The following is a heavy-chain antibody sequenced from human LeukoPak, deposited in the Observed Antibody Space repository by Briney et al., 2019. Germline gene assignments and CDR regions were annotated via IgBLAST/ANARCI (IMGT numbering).Heavy chain of an antibody. CDR2: IYYSGST. Sequence: GSLRLSCVASGFTFSNAWMNWIRQPPGKRLEWIGYIYYSGSTKYNPSLKSRVTISVDTSKNQFSLKLTSVTAADTAVYYCAREWNWFDPWGQGTLVTVSS. J-gene: IGHJ5*02. V-gene: IGHV4-59*01. CDR1: GFTFSNAW. CDR3: AREWNWFDP.